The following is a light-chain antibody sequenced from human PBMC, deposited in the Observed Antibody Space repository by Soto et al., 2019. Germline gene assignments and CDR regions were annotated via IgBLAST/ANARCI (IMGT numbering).Light chain of an antibody. V-gene: IGKV3-20*01. CDR2: GSS. J-gene: IGKJ1*01. Sequence: EIVFTQSPGTLSVSPGGRATLSCRASQSVNINLAWYQQKPGQSPRLLVYGSSTRATGSPARFSGRGSGTEFTLTISRLEPEDFAVYYCQQYGSSGTFGQGTKVDIK. CDR3: QQYGSSGT. CDR1: QSVNIN.